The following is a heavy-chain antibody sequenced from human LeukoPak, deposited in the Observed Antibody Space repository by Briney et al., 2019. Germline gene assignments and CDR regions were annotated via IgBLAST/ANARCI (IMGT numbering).Heavy chain of an antibody. CDR3: ARRVDYSGSGSSWLFDY. CDR2: IYPGDSDT. CDR1: GYSFTSYW. J-gene: IGHJ4*02. Sequence: RGESLKISCKGSGYSFTSYWIGWVRQMPGKGLEWMGIIYPGDSDTRYSPSFQGQVTISADKSISTAYLQWSSLKASDSAMYYCARRVDYSGSGSSWLFDYWGQGTLVTVSS. V-gene: IGHV5-51*01. D-gene: IGHD3-10*01.